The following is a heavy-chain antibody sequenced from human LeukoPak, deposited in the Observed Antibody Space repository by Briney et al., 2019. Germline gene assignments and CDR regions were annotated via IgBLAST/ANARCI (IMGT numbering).Heavy chain of an antibody. J-gene: IGHJ5*02. Sequence: GGSLRLSCAASGFTFSSYSMNWVRQAPGKGLEWVSYISSSSSTIYYADSVKGRFTISRDNAKNSLYLQMNSLRAEDTAVYYCARDKSRGSYSRWFDPWGQGTLVTVSS. CDR2: ISSSSSTI. CDR3: ARDKSRGSYSRWFDP. CDR1: GFTFSSYS. V-gene: IGHV3-48*01. D-gene: IGHD1-26*01.